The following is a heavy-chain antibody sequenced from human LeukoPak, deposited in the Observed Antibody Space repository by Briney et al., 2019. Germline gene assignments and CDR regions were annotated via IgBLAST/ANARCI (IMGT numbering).Heavy chain of an antibody. D-gene: IGHD3-22*01. CDR2: INPKNGGT. CDR1: GYTFTDYY. V-gene: IGHV1-2*02. CDR3: ARHGVPPQGYYDSSGYYYPDY. J-gene: IGHJ4*02. Sequence: ASVTVSYKASGYTFTDYYMHWVRQAPGQGLEGMGWINPKNGGTNYAQKFQGRVTMTRDTSISTAYMELSRLRSDDTAVYYCARHGVPPQGYYDSSGYYYPDYWGQGTLVTVSS.